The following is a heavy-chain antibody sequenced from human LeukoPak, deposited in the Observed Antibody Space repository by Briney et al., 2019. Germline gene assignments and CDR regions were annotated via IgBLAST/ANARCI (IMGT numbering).Heavy chain of an antibody. CDR1: GFTFSSYW. D-gene: IGHD3-10*01. Sequence: GGSLRLSCAASGFTFSSYWMSWVRQAPGKGLEWVANIKQDGSEKYYVDSVKGRFTISRDNAKNSLYLQMNSLRAEDTAAYYCAREDLMVRGVLIDYYYGMDVWGQGTTVTVSS. CDR3: AREDLMVRGVLIDYYYGMDV. J-gene: IGHJ6*02. V-gene: IGHV3-7*01. CDR2: IKQDGSEK.